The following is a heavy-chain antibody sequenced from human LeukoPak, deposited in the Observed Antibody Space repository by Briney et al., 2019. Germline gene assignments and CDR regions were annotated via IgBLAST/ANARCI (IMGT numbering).Heavy chain of an antibody. Sequence: PGWSLRLSCAASGFTFSSYAMSWVRQAPGKGLEWVSAISGSGDSTYYGDSVKGRFTISRDNSKNTLYLQMNSLRAEDTAVYYCAKTRPLDSSSWSHGDYWGQGTLVTVSS. CDR3: AKTRPLDSSSWSHGDY. V-gene: IGHV3-23*01. J-gene: IGHJ4*02. D-gene: IGHD6-13*01. CDR2: ISGSGDST. CDR1: GFTFSSYA.